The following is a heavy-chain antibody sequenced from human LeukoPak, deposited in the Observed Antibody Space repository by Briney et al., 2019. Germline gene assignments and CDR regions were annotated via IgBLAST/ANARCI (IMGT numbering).Heavy chain of an antibody. V-gene: IGHV1-46*03. J-gene: IGHJ4*02. D-gene: IGHD4-23*01. CDR1: GYTFTSYY. CDR2: INPSGGST. Sequence: ASVKVSCKASGYTFTSYYMHWVRQAPGQGLEWMGIINPSGGSTSYAQKFQGRLTMTRDTSTSPVYMELSSLRSEDTAVYYCARDGPGYGGNPTLGYWGQGTLVTVSS. CDR3: ARDGPGYGGNPTLGY.